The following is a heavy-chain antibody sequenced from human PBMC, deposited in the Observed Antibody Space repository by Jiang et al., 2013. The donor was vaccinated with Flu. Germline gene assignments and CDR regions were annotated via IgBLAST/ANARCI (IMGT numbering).Heavy chain of an antibody. D-gene: IGHD3-22*01. V-gene: IGHV4-59*01. CDR2: LLQWST. Sequence: SSYYWSWIRQPPGRDWSGLVYLLQWSTNYNPSLKSRVTISVDTSKNQFSLKLSSVTAADTAVYYCARDISHYYDGSGTDDAFDIWGQGTMVTVSS. J-gene: IGHJ3*02. CDR3: ARDISHYYDGSGTDDAFDI. CDR1: SSYY.